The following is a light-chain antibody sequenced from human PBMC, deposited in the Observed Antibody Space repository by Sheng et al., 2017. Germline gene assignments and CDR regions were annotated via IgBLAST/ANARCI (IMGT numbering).Light chain of an antibody. CDR3: QQANSFPRT. Sequence: SQMTQFPSTLSASVGDRVTITCRASQSIGTWLAWYRQKPGRAPELLIYKASILQSGVPSRFSGSGSGTDFTLTISSLQPEDFATYYCQQANSFPRTFGQGTKVEIK. CDR2: KAS. J-gene: IGKJ1*01. V-gene: IGKV1-5*03. CDR1: QSIGTW.